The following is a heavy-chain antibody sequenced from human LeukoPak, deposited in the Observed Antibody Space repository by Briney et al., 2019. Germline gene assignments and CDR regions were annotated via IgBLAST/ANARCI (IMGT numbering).Heavy chain of an antibody. J-gene: IGHJ3*02. CDR3: ARDKSPDSSGYYLADAFDI. V-gene: IGHV3-21*01. D-gene: IGHD3-22*01. CDR1: GFTFSSYS. Sequence: GGSLRLSCAASGFTFSSYSMNWVRQAPGKGLEWVSSISSSSSYIYYADSVKGRLTISRDNAKNSLYLQMNSLRAEDTAVYYCARDKSPDSSGYYLADAFDIWGQGTMVTVSS. CDR2: ISSSSSYI.